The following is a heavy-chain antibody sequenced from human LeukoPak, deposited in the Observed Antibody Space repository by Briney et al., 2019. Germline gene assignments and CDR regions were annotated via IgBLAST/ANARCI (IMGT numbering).Heavy chain of an antibody. CDR1: GGSISSGGYS. J-gene: IGHJ3*02. Sequence: PSQTLSLTCAVSGGSISSGGYSWSWIRQPPEKGLEWIGYIYHSGSTYYNPSLKSRVTISVDRSKNQFSLKLSSVTAADTAVYYCARVYYGSGSRVFDIWGQGTMVTVSS. CDR3: ARVYYGSGSRVFDI. CDR2: IYHSGST. D-gene: IGHD3-10*01. V-gene: IGHV4-30-2*01.